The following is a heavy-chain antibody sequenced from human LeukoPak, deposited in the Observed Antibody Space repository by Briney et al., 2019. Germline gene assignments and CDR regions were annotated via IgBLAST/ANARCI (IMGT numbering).Heavy chain of an antibody. CDR1: GGSISFTSYY. Sequence: SETLSLTCPVSGGSISFTSYYWSWIRQPAGKGLEWIGRVYSSGSTDYNPSLKSRVTISVDTSKNQFSLKLSSVTAADTAVYYCARAQLRFLEWLSPYNWFDPWGQGTLVTVSS. CDR3: ARAQLRFLEWLSPYNWFDP. J-gene: IGHJ5*02. CDR2: VYSSGST. V-gene: IGHV4-61*02. D-gene: IGHD3-3*01.